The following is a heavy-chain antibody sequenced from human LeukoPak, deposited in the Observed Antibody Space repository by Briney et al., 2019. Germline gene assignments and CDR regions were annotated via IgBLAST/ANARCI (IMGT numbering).Heavy chain of an antibody. Sequence: GGSLGLSCAASGFTFSSYGMHWVRQAPGKGLEWVAVTSYDGSNKYYADSVKGRFTISRDNSKNTLYLQMNSLRAEDTAVYYCAKRWYSYGEDNWFDPWGQGTLVTVSS. D-gene: IGHD5-18*01. CDR2: TSYDGSNK. CDR1: GFTFSSYG. CDR3: AKRWYSYGEDNWFDP. V-gene: IGHV3-30*18. J-gene: IGHJ5*02.